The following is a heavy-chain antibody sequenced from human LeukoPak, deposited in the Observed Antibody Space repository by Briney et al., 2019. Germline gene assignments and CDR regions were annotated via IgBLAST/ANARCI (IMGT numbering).Heavy chain of an antibody. CDR1: GGTLSSYA. CDR3: ARELERRGDYYYYMDV. V-gene: IGHV1-69*13. CDR2: IIPIFGTA. J-gene: IGHJ6*03. Sequence: VASVKVSCKASGGTLSSYAISWVRQARGQWLEWMGGIIPIFGTANYAQKFQGRVTITADESTSTAYMELSSLRSEDTAVYYCARELERRGDYYYYMDVWGKGTTVTVSS. D-gene: IGHD1-1*01.